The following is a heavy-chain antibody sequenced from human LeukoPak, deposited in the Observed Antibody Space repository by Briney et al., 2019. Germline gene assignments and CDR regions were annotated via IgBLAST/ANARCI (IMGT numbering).Heavy chain of an antibody. D-gene: IGHD1-26*01. Sequence: QTGGSLRLSCAASGFTFSSYEMNWVRQAPGKGLERVSYISTSGSTIYYADSVKGRFTISRDNAKDSLYLQVSSLRAEDTAVYYCARGNSGTYYPFDNWGQGTLVTVSS. CDR2: ISTSGSTI. V-gene: IGHV3-48*03. CDR1: GFTFSSYE. CDR3: ARGNSGTYYPFDN. J-gene: IGHJ4*02.